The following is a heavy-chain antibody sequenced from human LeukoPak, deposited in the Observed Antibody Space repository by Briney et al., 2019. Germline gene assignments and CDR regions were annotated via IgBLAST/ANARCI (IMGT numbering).Heavy chain of an antibody. Sequence: PGGSLRLSCAASGFTFSDYYMSWIRQAPGKGLEWVSYISSSGSTMYYADSVKGRFTISRDNAKNSLHLQMNSLRAEDTAVYYCACYYGSGSYYNSGAFDIWGQGTMVTVSS. J-gene: IGHJ3*02. CDR3: ACYYGSGSYYNSGAFDI. D-gene: IGHD3-10*01. V-gene: IGHV3-11*04. CDR1: GFTFSDYY. CDR2: ISSSGSTM.